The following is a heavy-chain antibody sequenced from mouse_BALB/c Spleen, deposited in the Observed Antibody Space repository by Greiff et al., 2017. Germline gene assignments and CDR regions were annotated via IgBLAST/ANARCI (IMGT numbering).Heavy chain of an antibody. V-gene: IGHV2-2*02. CDR2: IWSGGST. CDR1: GFSLTSYG. CDR3: ARNLDYRYDGGFAY. D-gene: IGHD2-14*01. J-gene: IGHJ3*01. Sequence: VQLQQSGPGLVQPSQSLSITCTVSGFSLTSYGVHWVRQSPGKGLEWLGVIWSGGSTDYNAAFISRLSISKDNSKSQVFFKMNSLQANDTAIYYCARNLDYRYDGGFAYWGQGTLVTVSA.